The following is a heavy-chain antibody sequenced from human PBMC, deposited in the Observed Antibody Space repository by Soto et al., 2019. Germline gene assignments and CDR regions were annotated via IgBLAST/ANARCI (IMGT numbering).Heavy chain of an antibody. V-gene: IGHV4-59*08. CDR3: ARHKAYYDILTGYYTGNFDY. D-gene: IGHD3-9*01. CDR1: GGSISSYY. J-gene: IGHJ4*02. Sequence: SETLSLTCTVSGGSISSYYWSWIRQPPGKGLELFGYFYYSGSTNYNPSLKSRVTISVDTSKNQFSLKLSSVTAADTAVYYCARHKAYYDILTGYYTGNFDYWGQGTLVTVSS. CDR2: FYYSGST.